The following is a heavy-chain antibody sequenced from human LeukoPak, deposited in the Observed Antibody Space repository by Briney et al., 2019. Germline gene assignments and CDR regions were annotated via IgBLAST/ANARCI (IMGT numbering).Heavy chain of an antibody. CDR3: ARLPRDGYNRPGGYGMDV. CDR1: GGSISSYY. V-gene: IGHV4-59*01. J-gene: IGHJ6*02. Sequence: SETLSLTCTVSGGSISSYYWSWIRQPPGKGLEWIGYIYYSGSTNYNPSLKSRVTISVDTSKNQFSLKLSSVTAADTAVYYCARLPRDGYNRPGGYGMDVWGQGTTVTVSS. D-gene: IGHD5-12*01. CDR2: IYYSGST.